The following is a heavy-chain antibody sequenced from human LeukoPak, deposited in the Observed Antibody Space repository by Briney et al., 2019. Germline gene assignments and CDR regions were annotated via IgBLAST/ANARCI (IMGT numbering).Heavy chain of an antibody. V-gene: IGHV1-18*01. CDR2: IRAYNGNT. CDR3: AREEYIVVATA. J-gene: IGHJ4*02. Sequence: ASVKVSCKASGYTFTSYGISWVRQAPGQGLEWKGWIRAYNGNTNYAQKLQGRVTMTTDTSTSTAYMELRSLRTDDTAVYYCAREEYIVVATAWGQGTLVTVSS. CDR1: GYTFTSYG. D-gene: IGHD1-26*01.